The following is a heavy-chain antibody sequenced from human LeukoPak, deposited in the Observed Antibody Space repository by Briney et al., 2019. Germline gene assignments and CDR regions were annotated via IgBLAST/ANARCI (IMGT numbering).Heavy chain of an antibody. V-gene: IGHV3-48*02. CDR1: GYTFNIYS. CDR2: ISSSSSTI. D-gene: IGHD2-2*01. CDR3: ARDRCSSTSCYLI. J-gene: IGHJ3*02. Sequence: TGGSLRLSCAASGYTFNIYSMNWDRQATGKGVEWVSYISSSSSTIYYADSVKGRFTISRDNAKNSLYLQMNSLRDEDTAVYYCARDRCSSTSCYLIWGQGTMVTVSS.